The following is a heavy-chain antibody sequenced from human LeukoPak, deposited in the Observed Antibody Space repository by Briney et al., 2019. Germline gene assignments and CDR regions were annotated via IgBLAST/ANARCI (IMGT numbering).Heavy chain of an antibody. J-gene: IGHJ4*02. Sequence: PGGSLRLSCAASGFTFSSYAMHWVRQAPGKGLEWVAVISYDGSNKYYADSVKGRFTISRDNSKNTLYLQMNSLRAEDTAVYYCARDLGYYDSSDLFDYWGQGTLVTVSS. CDR2: ISYDGSNK. D-gene: IGHD3-22*01. CDR3: ARDLGYYDSSDLFDY. V-gene: IGHV3-30-3*01. CDR1: GFTFSSYA.